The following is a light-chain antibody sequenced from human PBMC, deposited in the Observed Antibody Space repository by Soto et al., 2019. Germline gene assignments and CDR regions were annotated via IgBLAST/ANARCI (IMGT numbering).Light chain of an antibody. Sequence: EIVMTQSPATLSVSPGERATLSCRASQSVSSNLACYQQKPGQAPRLLIYGASTRATGIPARFSGSGSGTEFTLTISSLQSEDFAVYYCQQYNKWPPITFGQGTRLESK. CDR3: QQYNKWPPIT. CDR1: QSVSSN. CDR2: GAS. V-gene: IGKV3-15*01. J-gene: IGKJ5*01.